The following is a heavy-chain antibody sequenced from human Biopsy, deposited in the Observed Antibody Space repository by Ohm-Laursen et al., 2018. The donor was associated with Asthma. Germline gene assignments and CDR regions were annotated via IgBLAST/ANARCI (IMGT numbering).Heavy chain of an antibody. CDR1: GFTVSNFA. D-gene: IGHD4-17*01. Sequence: SLRLSCAASGFTVSNFAMNWIRQAPGQGLEWVSVISSGSGSTYYAYSVKARFTISRDTSMNTLYLQMNSLRAEDTAVYYCPKVGHGNGDYIGWFDPWGQGTLVTVSS. J-gene: IGHJ5*02. CDR3: PKVGHGNGDYIGWFDP. CDR2: ISSGSGST. V-gene: IGHV3-23*01.